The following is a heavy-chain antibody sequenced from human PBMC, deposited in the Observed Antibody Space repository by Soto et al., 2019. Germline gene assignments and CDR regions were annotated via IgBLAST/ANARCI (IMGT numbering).Heavy chain of an antibody. CDR2: IYTSGST. J-gene: IGHJ6*02. CDR1: GGSISSYY. Sequence: PSETLSLTCTVSGGSISSYYWSWIRQPAGKGLEWIGRIYTSGSTNYNPSLKSRVTMSVDTSKNQFSLKLSSVTAADTAVYYCARDVAARHYYYYGMDVWGQGTTVTVSS. V-gene: IGHV4-4*07. D-gene: IGHD6-6*01. CDR3: ARDVAARHYYYYGMDV.